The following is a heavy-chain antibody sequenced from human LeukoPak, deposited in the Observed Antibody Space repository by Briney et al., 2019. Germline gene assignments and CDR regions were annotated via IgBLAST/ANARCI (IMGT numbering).Heavy chain of an antibody. CDR1: GFTVSDNY. D-gene: IGHD2/OR15-2a*01. CDR2: IAHDGTR. CDR3: TRENRPFCPFAF. J-gene: IGHJ4*02. Sequence: GSLRLSCAASGFTVSDNYIFWGRQAPGKGLEWIGEIAHDGTRNYNPSLRSRVAMSFDRANNYFSLSLTAVTAADTALCYCTRENRPFCPFAFWGQGVMVTVSS. V-gene: IGHV4-4*02.